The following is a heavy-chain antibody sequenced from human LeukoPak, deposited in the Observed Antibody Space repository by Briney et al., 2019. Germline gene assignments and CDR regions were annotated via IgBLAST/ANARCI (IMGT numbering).Heavy chain of an antibody. V-gene: IGHV1-69*13. CDR2: IIPIFGTA. CDR3: ARGWLAETTVVTPYNY. D-gene: IGHD4-23*01. Sequence: ASVKVSCKASGGTFSSYAICWVRQAPGQGLEWMGGIIPIFGTANYAQKFQGRVTITAVDSMSTAYMELSSLRSEDTAVYYCARGWLAETTVVTPYNYWGQGTLVTVSS. J-gene: IGHJ4*02. CDR1: GGTFSSYA.